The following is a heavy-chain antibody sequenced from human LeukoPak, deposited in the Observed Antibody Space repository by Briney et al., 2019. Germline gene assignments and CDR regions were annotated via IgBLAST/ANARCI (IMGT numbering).Heavy chain of an antibody. CDR3: ARDHGGYYGSGYYYYMDV. J-gene: IGHJ6*03. Sequence: GGSLRLSCAASGFTFDDYAMHWVRQAPGKGLEWVSGISWNSGSIGYADSVKGRFTISRDNAKNSLYLQMNSLRAEDTAVYYCARDHGGYYGSGYYYYMDVWGKGTTVTVSS. CDR1: GFTFDDYA. D-gene: IGHD3-10*01. V-gene: IGHV3-9*01. CDR2: ISWNSGSI.